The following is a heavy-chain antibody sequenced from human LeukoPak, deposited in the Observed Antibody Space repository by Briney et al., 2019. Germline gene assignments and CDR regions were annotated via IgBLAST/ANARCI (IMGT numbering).Heavy chain of an antibody. Sequence: GGSLRLSCAASGFTFSSYAMSWVRQAPGKGLEWVSAISGSGGRTYYADSVKGRFTMSRDNSKNTLYLQMNSLRAEDTAVYYCAKANYGDYVLDAFDIWGQGTMVTVSS. V-gene: IGHV3-23*01. CDR1: GFTFSSYA. D-gene: IGHD4-17*01. J-gene: IGHJ3*02. CDR3: AKANYGDYVLDAFDI. CDR2: ISGSGGRT.